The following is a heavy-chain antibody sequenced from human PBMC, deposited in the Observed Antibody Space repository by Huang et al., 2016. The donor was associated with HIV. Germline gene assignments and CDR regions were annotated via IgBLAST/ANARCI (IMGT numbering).Heavy chain of an antibody. J-gene: IGHJ3*02. Sequence: QVQLQQWGAELLKPSETLSLTCAVSGGSFSGHYWTWIRQPPGRGLEWSGEISDSGSTTYNPSLKSRVTISGDTSQSQFSLKLNSVTAADTAIYYCARMFKYDSGGYWGNDAFDIWGQGTMVTVSS. CDR1: GGSFSGHY. CDR2: ISDSGST. CDR3: ARMFKYDSGGYWGNDAFDI. V-gene: IGHV4-34*02. D-gene: IGHD3-22*01.